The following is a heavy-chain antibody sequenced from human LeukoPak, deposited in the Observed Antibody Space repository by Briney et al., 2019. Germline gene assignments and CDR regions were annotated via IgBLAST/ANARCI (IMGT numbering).Heavy chain of an antibody. CDR1: GGSISSSSYY. Sequence: SETLSLTCTVSGGSISSSSYYWGWIRQPPGKGLEWIGRIYYSGSTYYNPSLKSRVTISVDTSKNQFSLKLSSVTAADTAVYYCARQHLWFGENYFDYWGQGTLVTVCS. D-gene: IGHD3-10*01. V-gene: IGHV4-39*01. J-gene: IGHJ4*02. CDR3: ARQHLWFGENYFDY. CDR2: IYYSGST.